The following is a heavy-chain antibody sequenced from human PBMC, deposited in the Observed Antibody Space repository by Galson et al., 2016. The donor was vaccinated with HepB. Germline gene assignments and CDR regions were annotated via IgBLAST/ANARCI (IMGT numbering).Heavy chain of an antibody. CDR2: ITYVGVR. CDR3: AKHWIRTHDL. V-gene: IGHV3-23*01. Sequence: SLRLSCAASGFNFRSFDMSRVRQAPGKGLEWVSGITYVGVRYYADSVKGRFTISRDDSSGQVFLEMHSLRGEDTTLYYCAKHWIRTHDLWGQGTLVTVSS. CDR1: GFNFRSFD. D-gene: IGHD1-14*01. J-gene: IGHJ5*02.